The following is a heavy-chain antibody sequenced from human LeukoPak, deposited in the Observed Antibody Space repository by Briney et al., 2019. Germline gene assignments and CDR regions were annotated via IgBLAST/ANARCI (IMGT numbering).Heavy chain of an antibody. CDR1: GFTFSSYS. CDR2: ISSSSSYI. CDR3: ARGFIAAAWDYMDV. D-gene: IGHD6-13*01. J-gene: IGHJ6*03. V-gene: IGHV3-21*01. Sequence: GGSLRLSCAASGFTFSSYSMNWVRQAPGKGLEWVSSISSSSSYIYYADSVKGRFTISRDNAKNSLYLQMNSLRAVDTAVYYCARGFIAAAWDYMDVWGKGTTVTVSS.